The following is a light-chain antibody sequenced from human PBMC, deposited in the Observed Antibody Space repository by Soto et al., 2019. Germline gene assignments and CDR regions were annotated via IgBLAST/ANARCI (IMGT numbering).Light chain of an antibody. CDR1: GSDVGKYNL. J-gene: IGLJ1*01. Sequence: QSALTQPASVSGSPGQSITISCTGTGSDVGKYNLVSWYQHHPGKAPKLLISEVNQRPSGVSNHFSGSKSGNTASLTITGLQAEDEADYYCCSFALSSTHVFGPGTKLTVL. CDR2: EVN. CDR3: CSFALSSTHV. V-gene: IGLV2-23*02.